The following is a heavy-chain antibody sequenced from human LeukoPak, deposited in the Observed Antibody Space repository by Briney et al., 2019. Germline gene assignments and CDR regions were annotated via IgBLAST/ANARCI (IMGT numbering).Heavy chain of an antibody. Sequence: PSVKVSCKASGYTFTSYGISWVRQAPGEGLEWMGWISGYNGNTIYAQNLQGRVTMTADTSMSTAYMELRSLRSDDTAVYYCARDRGMIVTYYFDSWGQGTLVTVSS. D-gene: IGHD2-21*01. J-gene: IGHJ4*02. CDR2: ISGYNGNT. CDR1: GYTFTSYG. CDR3: ARDRGMIVTYYFDS. V-gene: IGHV1-18*01.